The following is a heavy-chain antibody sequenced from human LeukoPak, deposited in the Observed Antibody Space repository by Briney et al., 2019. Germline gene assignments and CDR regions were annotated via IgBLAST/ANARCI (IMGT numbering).Heavy chain of an antibody. Sequence: GGSLRLSCAASGFTFSDYDMSWIRQAPGKGLEWVSYISSSSSYTNYADCVKGRFTISRDNAKNSLYLQMNSLRAEDTAVYYCARGEMATPPYYYYGMDVWGQGTAVTVSS. V-gene: IGHV3-11*06. D-gene: IGHD5-24*01. CDR3: ARGEMATPPYYYYGMDV. J-gene: IGHJ6*02. CDR1: GFTFSDYD. CDR2: ISSSSSYT.